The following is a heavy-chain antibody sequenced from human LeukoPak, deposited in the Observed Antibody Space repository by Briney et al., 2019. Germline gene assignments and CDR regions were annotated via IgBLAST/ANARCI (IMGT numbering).Heavy chain of an antibody. D-gene: IGHD2-21*01. CDR3: ARVVMKAFYYYYMDV. CDR2: MNPTSGDT. CDR1: GYTLSDYD. J-gene: IGHJ6*03. Sequence: ASVKVSCKASGYTLSDYDVNWVRQAPGQGLEWMGWMNPTSGDTGYAQKFQRRVTMTRSMSKNTAYMELGRLRSEDTAVYFCARVVMKAFYYYYMDVWGKGTTIIISS. V-gene: IGHV1-8*01.